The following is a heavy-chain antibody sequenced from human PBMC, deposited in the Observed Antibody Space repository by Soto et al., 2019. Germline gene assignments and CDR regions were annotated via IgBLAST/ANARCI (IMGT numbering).Heavy chain of an antibody. CDR2: MYPSGST. CDR3: ASHVTVTTVFDI. V-gene: IGHV4-59*01. J-gene: IGHJ3*02. CDR1: GGSISSYN. D-gene: IGHD4-17*01. Sequence: QVQLQESAPGLVNPPETLSLTCTVSGGSISSYNWSWIRKPPGKGLGWIAYMYPSGSTIYNPSLKSRVSISLDTSKNQFSLKLSSVTAADTAVYYCASHVTVTTVFDIWGQGTMVTVSS.